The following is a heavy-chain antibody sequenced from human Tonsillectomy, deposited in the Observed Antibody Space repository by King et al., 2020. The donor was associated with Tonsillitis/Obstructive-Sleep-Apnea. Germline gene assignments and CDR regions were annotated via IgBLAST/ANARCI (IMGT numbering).Heavy chain of an antibody. J-gene: IGHJ4*02. Sequence: VQLVESGGGLVQPGGSLRLSCAASGFTFSDYEMNWVRQAPGKGLEWVSYISSTGVSIYYADSVKGRFTISRDNAKNSLYLQMNSLRAEDTAVYYCAREYPYDIWSGYYPYYFDYWGLGTLVTVSS. CDR2: ISSTGVSI. D-gene: IGHD3-3*01. V-gene: IGHV3-48*03. CDR3: AREYPYDIWSGYYPYYFDY. CDR1: GFTFSDYE.